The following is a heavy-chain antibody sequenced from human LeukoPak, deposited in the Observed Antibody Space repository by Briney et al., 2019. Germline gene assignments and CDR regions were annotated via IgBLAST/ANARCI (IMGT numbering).Heavy chain of an antibody. CDR1: GFTFSSYW. V-gene: IGHV3-7*01. D-gene: IGHD6-19*01. J-gene: IGHJ4*02. Sequence: GGSVRVSCEASGFTFSSYWMRWVRQTPGQGLEWVANIKHDGSEKYFVHSVKGRVTISRDNAMNSLYLQMDSLRGEDTAVYYCAILAVAGGFEVDWGQGTLVTVSS. CDR3: AILAVAGGFEVD. CDR2: IKHDGSEK.